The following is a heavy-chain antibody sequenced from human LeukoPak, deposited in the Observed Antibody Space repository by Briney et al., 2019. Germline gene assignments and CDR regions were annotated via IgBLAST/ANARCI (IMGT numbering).Heavy chain of an antibody. Sequence: SETLCLSCTVSGGSISRYYWSWSRQPPGKGLEWVWYIYYGGSTTYNPSLKSRVTISVDTSKNQFSLKLSSVTAADTAVYYCARVEEAYGSGRRENYYYYFMDVWGKGTTVTISS. D-gene: IGHD3-10*01. J-gene: IGHJ6*03. CDR2: IYYGGST. V-gene: IGHV4-59*01. CDR1: GGSISRYY. CDR3: ARVEEAYGSGRRENYYYYFMDV.